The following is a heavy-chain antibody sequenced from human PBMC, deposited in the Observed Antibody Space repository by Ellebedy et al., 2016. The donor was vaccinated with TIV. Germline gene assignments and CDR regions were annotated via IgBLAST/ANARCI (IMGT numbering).Heavy chain of an antibody. Sequence: SETLSLXXTVSGGSISSYYWSWIRQPPGKGLEWIGYVYYSGSTDYNPSLKSRVTISLDTSKNLFSLKLSSVTAADTAVYYCARDMTVTMVRDPTSGYYYYGMDVWGQGTTVTVSS. CDR2: VYYSGST. CDR3: ARDMTVTMVRDPTSGYYYYGMDV. CDR1: GGSISSYY. V-gene: IGHV4-59*13. J-gene: IGHJ6*02. D-gene: IGHD3-10*01.